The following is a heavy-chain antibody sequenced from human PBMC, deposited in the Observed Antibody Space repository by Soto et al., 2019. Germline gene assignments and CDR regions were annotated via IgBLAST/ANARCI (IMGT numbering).Heavy chain of an antibody. Sequence: GGSLRLSCAASGFTFSSYGMHWVRQAPGKGLEWVAVIWYDGSNKYYADSVKGRFTISRDNSKNTLYLQMNSLRAEDTAVYYCARGSEYYDILTGYLVWGQGTLVTVSS. V-gene: IGHV3-33*01. CDR1: GFTFSSYG. J-gene: IGHJ4*02. CDR2: IWYDGSNK. CDR3: ARGSEYYDILTGYLV. D-gene: IGHD3-9*01.